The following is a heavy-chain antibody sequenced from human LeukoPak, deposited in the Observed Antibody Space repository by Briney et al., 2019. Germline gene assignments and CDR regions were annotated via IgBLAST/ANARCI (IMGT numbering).Heavy chain of an antibody. CDR2: ISYDGSNK. J-gene: IGHJ3*02. V-gene: IGHV3-30*04. CDR3: ARDEGGYEHAFDI. D-gene: IGHD5-12*01. CDR1: GFTFSSYA. Sequence: AGGSLRLSCAASGFTFSSYAMHWVRQAPGKGLEWVAVISYDGSNKYYADSVKGRFTISRDNSKNTLYLQMNSLRAEDTAVYYCARDEGGYEHAFDIWGQGTMVTVSS.